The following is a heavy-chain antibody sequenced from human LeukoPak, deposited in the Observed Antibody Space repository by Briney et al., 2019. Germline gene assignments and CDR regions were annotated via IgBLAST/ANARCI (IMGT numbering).Heavy chain of an antibody. D-gene: IGHD3-22*01. CDR1: GYTFTSYG. CDR3: ARSLAGNYYDSSGYYDY. V-gene: IGHV1-18*01. Sequence: ASVKVSCKASGYTFTSYGINWVRQAPGQGLEWMGWISAYTGNTNYAQKLQGRVTITADKSTSTAYMELSSLRSEDTAVYYCARSLAGNYYDSSGYYDYWGQGTLVTVSS. J-gene: IGHJ4*02. CDR2: ISAYTGNT.